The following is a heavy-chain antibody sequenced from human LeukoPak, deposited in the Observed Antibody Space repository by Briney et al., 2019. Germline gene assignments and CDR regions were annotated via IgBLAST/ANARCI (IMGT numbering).Heavy chain of an antibody. J-gene: IGHJ4*02. CDR1: GFTFSSYE. V-gene: IGHV3-48*03. CDR2: ISSSGLTI. Sequence: GGSLRLSCAASGFTFSSYEMNWVRQAPGKGLEWVSYISSSGLTIYYADFVRGRFTISRDNAKNSLYLQMNSLRAEDTAVYYFSRGDGLLGAKTGFDYWGKGTLVTVSS. CDR3: SRGDGLLGAKTGFDY. D-gene: IGHD1-26*01.